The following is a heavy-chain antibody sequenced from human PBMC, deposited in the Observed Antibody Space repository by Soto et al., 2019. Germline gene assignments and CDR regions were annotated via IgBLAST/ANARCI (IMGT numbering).Heavy chain of an antibody. CDR1: GGSISDFY. J-gene: IGHJ4*02. V-gene: IGHV4-59*01. Sequence: SETLSLTCTVSGGSISDFYWSWIRQPPGKGLEWIGYIYYSGSTNYNPSLKSRVTISVDTSKNQFSLNLRSMSPADTATYYCASLQVPGNFDFWGTGSLVNV. D-gene: IGHD6-13*01. CDR3: ASLQVPGNFDF. CDR2: IYYSGST.